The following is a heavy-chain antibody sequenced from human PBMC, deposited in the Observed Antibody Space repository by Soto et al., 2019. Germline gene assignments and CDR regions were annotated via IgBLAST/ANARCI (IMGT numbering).Heavy chain of an antibody. CDR3: ARVFSCSSNRPDPIKVYYGMGV. D-gene: IGHD6-13*01. V-gene: IGHV3-33*01. J-gene: IGHJ6*02. CDR2: IWYDGSNK. CDR1: GCTCSSYG. Sequence: MRLPCAAAGCTCSSYGMHWVLQAPSKSLEWVAVIWYDGSNKYYSDSVKGRFTISRDNSKNTLYLQMNRLRAEDTAVYYCARVFSCSSNRPDPIKVYYGMGVWGQGTTVTVSS.